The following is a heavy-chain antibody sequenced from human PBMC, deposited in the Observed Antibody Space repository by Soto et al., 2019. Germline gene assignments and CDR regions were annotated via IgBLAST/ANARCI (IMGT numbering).Heavy chain of an antibody. Sequence: QMQLVQSGPEVKKPGTSVKVSCKASGFTFTSSAVQWVRQARGQRLEWIGWIVVGSGNTNYAQKFQERVTITRDMSTSTAYMELSSLRSEHTAVYYCAAGSGYSYYYYYGMDVWGQGTTVTVSS. V-gene: IGHV1-58*01. CDR2: IVVGSGNT. D-gene: IGHD3-3*01. J-gene: IGHJ6*02. CDR1: GFTFTSSA. CDR3: AAGSGYSYYYYYGMDV.